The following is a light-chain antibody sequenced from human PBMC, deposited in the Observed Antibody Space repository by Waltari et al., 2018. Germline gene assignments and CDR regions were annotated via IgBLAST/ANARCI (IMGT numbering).Light chain of an antibody. J-gene: IGLJ1*01. CDR3: SSYAGSNTYV. CDR1: SSDVGGYNF. Sequence: QSALTQPPSASGSPGQSVTISCPGTSSDVGGYNFVSWYQQHPGKAPKLMISDVNKRPSGVPDRFSGSKSGDTASLTVSGLQAEDEADYYCSSYAGSNTYVFGTGTRVTVL. V-gene: IGLV2-8*01. CDR2: DVN.